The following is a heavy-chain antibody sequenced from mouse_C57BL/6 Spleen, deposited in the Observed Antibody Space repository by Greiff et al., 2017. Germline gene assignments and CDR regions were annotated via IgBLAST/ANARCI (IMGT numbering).Heavy chain of an antibody. D-gene: IGHD1-1*01. J-gene: IGHJ1*03. Sequence: QVQLQQSGAELARPGASVKLSCKASGYTFTSYGISWVKQRTGQGLEWIGEIYPRSGNTYYNEKFKGKATLTADKSSSTAYMELRSLTSEDSAVYFCARRTTVVAEGYFDVWGTGTTVTVAS. CDR3: ARRTTVVAEGYFDV. CDR1: GYTFTSYG. V-gene: IGHV1-81*01. CDR2: IYPRSGNT.